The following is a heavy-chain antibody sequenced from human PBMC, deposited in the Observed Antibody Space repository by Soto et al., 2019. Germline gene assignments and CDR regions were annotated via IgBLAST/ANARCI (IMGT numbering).Heavy chain of an antibody. Sequence: QVQLVESGGGVVQPGRSLRLSCAASGFTFSSYGMHWVRQAPGKGLEWVAAISYDGGNKYYADSVKGRFTISRDNSKNTLYLQMNSLRAEGTAVYYCTKGLWFGESPDYWGQGTLVTVSS. D-gene: IGHD3-10*01. V-gene: IGHV3-30*18. J-gene: IGHJ4*02. CDR1: GFTFSSYG. CDR2: ISYDGGNK. CDR3: TKGLWFGESPDY.